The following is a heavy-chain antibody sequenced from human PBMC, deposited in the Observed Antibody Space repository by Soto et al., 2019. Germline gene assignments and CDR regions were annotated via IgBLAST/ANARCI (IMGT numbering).Heavy chain of an antibody. J-gene: IGHJ6*02. CDR1: GFTFSSYS. CDR2: ISSSSSTI. V-gene: IGHV3-48*02. CDR3: ARGLDTVTPGWWAKMGYGIDV. Sequence: EVQLVESGGGLVKPGGSLRLSCAASGFTFSSYSMNWVRQAPGKGLEWVSYISSSSSTIYYADSVKGRFTISRDNGKNSLYLQMNNLRDEDTDVYYCARGLDTVTPGWWAKMGYGIDVWGQGTTVTVSS. D-gene: IGHD4-4*01.